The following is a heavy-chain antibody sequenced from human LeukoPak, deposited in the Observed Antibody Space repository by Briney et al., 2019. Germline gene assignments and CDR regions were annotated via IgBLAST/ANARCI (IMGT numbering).Heavy chain of an antibody. D-gene: IGHD2-2*01. V-gene: IGHV1-18*01. CDR1: GYTFTSYG. Sequence: ASVKVSCKASGYTFTSYGISWVRQAPGQGLEWMGWISAYNGNTNYAQKLQGRVTMTTDTSTSTACMELRSLRSDDTAVYYCARDSFTCSSTSCYQGDYWGQGTLVTVSS. CDR2: ISAYNGNT. CDR3: ARDSFTCSSTSCYQGDY. J-gene: IGHJ4*02.